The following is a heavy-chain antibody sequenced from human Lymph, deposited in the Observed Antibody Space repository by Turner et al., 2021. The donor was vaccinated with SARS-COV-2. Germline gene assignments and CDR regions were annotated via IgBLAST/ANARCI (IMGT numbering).Heavy chain of an antibody. CDR3: ARETVNNWVDP. CDR1: GGSMNSNY. D-gene: IGHD2-21*02. J-gene: IGHJ5*02. V-gene: IGHV4-59*01. CDR2: IYYRGST. Sequence: QVQLQESGPRLVMPLETLSLTCTVSGGSMNSNYWSWIRQHPGKRLEWIGYIYYRGSTNYNPSLESRVTISVDTSRNQFSLNLTSVTAADTAIYYCARETVNNWVDPWGQGTLVTVSS.